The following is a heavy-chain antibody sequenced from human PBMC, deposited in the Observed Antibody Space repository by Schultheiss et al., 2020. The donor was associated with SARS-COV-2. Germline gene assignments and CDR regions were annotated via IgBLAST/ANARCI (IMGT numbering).Heavy chain of an antibody. CDR2: IYYSGST. D-gene: IGHD3-10*01. CDR1: GGSISSGGYY. J-gene: IGHJ4*02. CDR3: ASQSMVRGVTQFDY. Sequence: SETLSLTCTVSGGSISSGGYYWSWIRQHPGKGLEWIGYIYYSGSTNYNPSLKSRVTISVDTSKNQFSLKLSSVTAADTAVYYCASQSMVRGVTQFDYWGQGTLVTVSS. V-gene: IGHV4-61*08.